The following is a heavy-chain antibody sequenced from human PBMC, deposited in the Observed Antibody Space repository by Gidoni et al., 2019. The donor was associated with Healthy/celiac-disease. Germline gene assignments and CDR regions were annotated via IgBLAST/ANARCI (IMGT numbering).Heavy chain of an antibody. CDR1: GFTFSSYG. CDR2: ISYDGSNK. D-gene: IGHD6-13*01. CDR3: AKDRGRQQLVRRYYYYYGMDV. V-gene: IGHV3-30*18. Sequence: QVQLVESGGGVVKPGRSLRLSCAASGFTFSSYGMHWVRQAPGKGLEWVAVISYDGSNKYYADSVKGRFTISRDNSKNTLYLQMNSLRAEDTAVYYCAKDRGRQQLVRRYYYYYGMDVWGQGTTVTVSS. J-gene: IGHJ6*02.